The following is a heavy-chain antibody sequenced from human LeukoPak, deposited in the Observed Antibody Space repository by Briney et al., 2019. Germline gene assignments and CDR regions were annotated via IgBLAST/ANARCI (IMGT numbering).Heavy chain of an antibody. V-gene: IGHV1-18*01. CDR1: GYTFSSFG. D-gene: IGHD4-23*01. CDR3: ARGSPLSYSGNPPRAFDT. CDR2: ISTYNGDT. Sequence: ASVKVSCKASGYTFSSFGISWVRQAPGQGLECMGWISTYNGDTNYVQKRQDRVRMTTDASTNTAYLELRSLSSDDTAVYYCARGSPLSYSGNPPRAFDTWGQGTTVIVSS. J-gene: IGHJ3*02.